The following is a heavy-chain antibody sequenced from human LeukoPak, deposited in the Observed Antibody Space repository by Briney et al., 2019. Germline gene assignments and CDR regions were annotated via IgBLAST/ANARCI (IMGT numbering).Heavy chain of an antibody. Sequence: PGGPLILSCAASVLTFGNYRLSSVRQAPGKGLQSLADIKLDGIQKSYVDSVKGRFTISRDNSKNTLYLQTTSLRAEDTAVYYCAKDWVYGSGRYMDVWGKGTTVT. CDR1: VLTFGNYR. D-gene: IGHD3-10*01. V-gene: IGHV3-7*01. CDR3: AKDWVYGSGRYMDV. CDR2: IKLDGIQK. J-gene: IGHJ6*03.